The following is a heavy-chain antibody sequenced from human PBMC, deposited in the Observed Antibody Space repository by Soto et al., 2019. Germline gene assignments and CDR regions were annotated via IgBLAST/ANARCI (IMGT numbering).Heavy chain of an antibody. CDR3: ARTRSFTVGVDYDGMDV. CDR1: GYRFASYW. D-gene: IGHD3-3*01. J-gene: IGHJ6*02. Sequence: GEPLKSSCQGSGYRFASYWIGWVRQMPGEDLEWMGIIYPGDSDTRYSPSFQGQVTTPADKSRRTAYPQWTSLKASDTALYYCARTRSFTVGVDYDGMDVWGQGTTVT. CDR2: IYPGDSDT. V-gene: IGHV5-51*01.